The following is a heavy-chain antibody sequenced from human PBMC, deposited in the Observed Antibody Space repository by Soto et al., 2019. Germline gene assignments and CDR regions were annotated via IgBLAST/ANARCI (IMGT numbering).Heavy chain of an antibody. Sequence: PGGSLRLSCTASGFTFSSYAMTWVRQAPGKGLEWVSPISGSGGDTFNAESVKGRFTLSRDKSKNTLYLQMNSLRVEDTAVYYCARGPNFCSSASCQPYFDYWGQGTLVTVSS. CDR1: GFTFSSYA. V-gene: IGHV3-23*01. D-gene: IGHD2-2*01. CDR2: ISGSGGDT. J-gene: IGHJ4*02. CDR3: ARGPNFCSSASCQPYFDY.